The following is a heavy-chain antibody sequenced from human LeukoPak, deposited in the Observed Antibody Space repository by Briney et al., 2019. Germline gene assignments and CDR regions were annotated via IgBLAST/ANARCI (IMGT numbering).Heavy chain of an antibody. Sequence: GGSLRLSCAASGFTFRSYAMSWVRQAPGKGLEWVSISGGGDIADYADSVKGRFTISRDNSKNTLYLQMNSLRAEDTAVYYCAKDHCSGGSCYYYYGMDVWGQGTTVTVSS. J-gene: IGHJ6*02. V-gene: IGHV3-23*01. CDR3: AKDHCSGGSCYYYYGMDV. D-gene: IGHD2-15*01. CDR2: ISGGGDIA. CDR1: GFTFRSYA.